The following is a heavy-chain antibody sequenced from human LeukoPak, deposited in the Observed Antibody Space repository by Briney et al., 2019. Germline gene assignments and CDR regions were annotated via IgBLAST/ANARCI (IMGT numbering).Heavy chain of an antibody. CDR3: ARQAGGYCSSTSCKRAYFDY. J-gene: IGHJ4*02. CDR2: IYHSGST. Sequence: SETLSLTCAVSGYSISSGYYWGWIRQPPVKGLEWIGSIYHSGSTYYNPSLKSRVTISVDTSKNQFSLKLSSVTAADTAVYYCARQAGGYCSSTSCKRAYFDYWGQGTLVTVSS. D-gene: IGHD2-2*03. V-gene: IGHV4-38-2*01. CDR1: GYSISSGYY.